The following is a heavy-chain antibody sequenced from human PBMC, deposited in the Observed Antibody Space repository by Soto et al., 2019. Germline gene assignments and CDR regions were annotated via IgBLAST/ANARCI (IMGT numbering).Heavy chain of an antibody. CDR2: IVPIFGTT. Sequence: QVQLVQSGAEVKKPGSSVKVSCKVSGGTFSNYAIDWVRLAPGHGLEGMGGIVPIFGTTYYTQKFQGRATIIADDSTTTDYLEMSSLRSEDTAIYYCARVEAVAGLYNYHGLDVWGQGTAVTVSS. CDR3: ARVEAVAGLYNYHGLDV. D-gene: IGHD6-19*01. CDR1: GGTFSNYA. V-gene: IGHV1-69*12. J-gene: IGHJ6*02.